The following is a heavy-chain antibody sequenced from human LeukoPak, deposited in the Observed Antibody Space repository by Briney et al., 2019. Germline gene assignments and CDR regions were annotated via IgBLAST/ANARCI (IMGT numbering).Heavy chain of an antibody. D-gene: IGHD5-12*01. Sequence: GGSLRLSCAASGFTFSSYGMHWVRQAPGKGLEWVAVISYDGSNKYYADSVKGRFTISRDNSKNTLYLQMNSLRAEDTAVYYCANRLDIVATSDYWGQGTLVTVSS. V-gene: IGHV3-30*18. CDR2: ISYDGSNK. J-gene: IGHJ4*02. CDR3: ANRLDIVATSDY. CDR1: GFTFSSYG.